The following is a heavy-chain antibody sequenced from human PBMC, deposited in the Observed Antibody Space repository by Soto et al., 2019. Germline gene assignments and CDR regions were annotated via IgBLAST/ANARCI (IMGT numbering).Heavy chain of an antibody. J-gene: IGHJ4*02. V-gene: IGHV1-2*02. D-gene: IGHD1-26*01. Sequence: ESVKVSCKASGYTFIDHLIHWVRQAPRQGHEWMGWLNPDSGDTNYAQRFQGRVTMTSDTSISTAYMELSGLTYDDTAVYYCASRISELIPSPWSDYWGRGTLVTVSS. CDR2: LNPDSGDT. CDR1: GYTFIDHL. CDR3: ASRISELIPSPWSDY.